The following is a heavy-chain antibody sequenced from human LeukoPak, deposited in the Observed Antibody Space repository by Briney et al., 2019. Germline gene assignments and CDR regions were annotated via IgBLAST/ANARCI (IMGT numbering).Heavy chain of an antibody. D-gene: IGHD6-19*01. V-gene: IGHV4-59*10. Sequence: SETLSLTCAVYGGSFSGYYWSWIRQPAGKGLEWIGRIYTSGSTNYNPSLKSRVTMSVDTSKNQFSLKLSSVTAADTAVYYCARYSSGWWSAFDIWGQGTMVTVSS. J-gene: IGHJ3*02. CDR3: ARYSSGWWSAFDI. CDR2: IYTSGST. CDR1: GGSFSGYY.